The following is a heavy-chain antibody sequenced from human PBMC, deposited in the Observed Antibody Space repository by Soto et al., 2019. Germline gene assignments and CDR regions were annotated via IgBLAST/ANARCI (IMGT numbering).Heavy chain of an antibody. CDR3: AKVGGRIQLSLAFDI. Sequence: EVQLLESGGGLVQPGGSLRLSCAASGFTFSSYAMSWVRQAPGKGLEWVSAISGSGGSTYYADCVKGRITISGDNSKNALYLQKNSLIAEDTDVGYCAKVGGRIQLSLAFDILGQGTKVTVSS. CDR1: GFTFSSYA. CDR2: ISGSGGST. V-gene: IGHV3-23*01. J-gene: IGHJ3*02. D-gene: IGHD5-18*01.